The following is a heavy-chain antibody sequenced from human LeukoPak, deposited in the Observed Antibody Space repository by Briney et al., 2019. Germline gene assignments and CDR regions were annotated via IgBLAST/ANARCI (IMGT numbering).Heavy chain of an antibody. CDR2: IYYSGST. CDR3: ARQYSDWFDP. V-gene: IGHV4-61*01. J-gene: IGHJ5*02. D-gene: IGHD2-21*01. Sequence: PSETLSLTCTVSGGSVSSGSYHWSWIRQPPGKGLEWIGYIYYSGSTNYNPSLKSRVTISVDTSKNQFSLKLSSVTAAGTAVYYCARQYSDWFDPWGQGTLVTVSS. CDR1: GGSVSSGSYH.